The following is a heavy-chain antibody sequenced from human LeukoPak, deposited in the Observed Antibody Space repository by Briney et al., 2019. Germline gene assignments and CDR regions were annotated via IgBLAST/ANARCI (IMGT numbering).Heavy chain of an antibody. CDR3: ATAEKQWVDYYDTGGIDY. Sequence: ASVKVSCKASGYTFSGYYMHWVRQAPGQGLEWMGRINPNSGGTNYAQKFQGRVTMTRDTSISIAYMELSRLRSDYTAVYYCATAEKQWVDYYDTGGIDYWGQGTLVTVSS. V-gene: IGHV1-2*06. J-gene: IGHJ4*02. CDR1: GYTFSGYY. CDR2: INPNSGGT. D-gene: IGHD3-22*01.